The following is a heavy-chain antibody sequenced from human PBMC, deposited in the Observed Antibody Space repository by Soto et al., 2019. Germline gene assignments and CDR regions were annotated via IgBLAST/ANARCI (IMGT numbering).Heavy chain of an antibody. Sequence: GGALRLSFAASGFTFISYAIHWVPPAPGKGLEWVAVISYDGSNKYYADSVKGRFTISRDNSKNTLYLQMNSLRAEDTAVYYCARDSDYYDSSGYPDYWGQGTLVTVSS. J-gene: IGHJ4*02. V-gene: IGHV3-30-3*01. CDR2: ISYDGSNK. CDR3: ARDSDYYDSSGYPDY. CDR1: GFTFISYA. D-gene: IGHD3-22*01.